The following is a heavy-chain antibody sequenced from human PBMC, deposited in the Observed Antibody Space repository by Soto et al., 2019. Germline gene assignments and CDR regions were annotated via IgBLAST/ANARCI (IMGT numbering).Heavy chain of an antibody. CDR3: HSHYYDSSGYYPT. Sequence: LRLSCAASGFTFSSYGMHWVRQAPGKGLEWVAVIWYDGSNKYYADSVKGRFTISRDNSKNTLYLQMNSLRAEDTAAYYCHSHYYDSSGYYPTWGQGTLVTVSS. CDR1: GFTFSSYG. J-gene: IGHJ5*02. V-gene: IGHV3-33*01. CDR2: IWYDGSNK. D-gene: IGHD3-22*01.